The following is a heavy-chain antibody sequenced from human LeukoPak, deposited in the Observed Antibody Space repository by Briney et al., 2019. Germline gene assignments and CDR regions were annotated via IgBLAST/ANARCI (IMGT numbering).Heavy chain of an antibody. V-gene: IGHV3-74*01. CDR3: ARGYYDSWFYFDY. J-gene: IGHJ4*02. CDR2: ISDDGTSI. CDR1: GFTLSSSW. Sequence: GGSLRLSCAASGFTLSSSWMHWVRQAPGKGLVWVSRISDDGTSISYADSVKGRLTISRDNAKNTLYLQMNSLRAEDTAVYYCARGYYDSWFYFDYWGQGNLVTVSS. D-gene: IGHD3-3*01.